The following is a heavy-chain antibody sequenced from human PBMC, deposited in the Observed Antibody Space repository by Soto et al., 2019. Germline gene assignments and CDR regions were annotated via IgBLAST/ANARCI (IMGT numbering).Heavy chain of an antibody. V-gene: IGHV3-23*01. CDR3: ATAFRYQLLGEFDY. CDR1: GFTFSSYA. Sequence: EVQLLESGGGLVQPGGSLRLSCAASGFTFSSYALSWGLQCPWKGLEWVSAIIGSVGSTYYADSVKGRFTISRDNSKNALYLQMNSLRAEDTAVYYCATAFRYQLLGEFDYCGQGTLVTVSS. D-gene: IGHD2-2*01. CDR2: IIGSVGST. J-gene: IGHJ4*02.